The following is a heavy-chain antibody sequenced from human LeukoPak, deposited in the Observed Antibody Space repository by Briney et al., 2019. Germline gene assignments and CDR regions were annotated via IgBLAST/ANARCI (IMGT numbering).Heavy chain of an antibody. J-gene: IGHJ4*02. D-gene: IGHD3-9*01. CDR2: ISGSGDNT. CDR1: GFTFSTYV. CDR3: ATGSGYDTDFDY. V-gene: IGHV3-23*01. Sequence: GGSLRLSCAASGFTFSTYVMSWVRQAPAKGLEWVSSISGSGDNTYYADSVKGRFTVSRENSNNTLYLQMHSLRAEDTAIYYCATGSGYDTDFDYWGRGPLVTVSS.